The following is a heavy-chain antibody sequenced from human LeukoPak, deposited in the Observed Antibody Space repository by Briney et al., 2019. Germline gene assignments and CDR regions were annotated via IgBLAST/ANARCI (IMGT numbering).Heavy chain of an antibody. Sequence: GESLKISCKGSGYSFTSYWIGWVRQMPGKGLEWMGIIYPADSDTRYSPSFQGQVTISADKSINTAYLQWSSLEASDTAMYYCARQYAGASFDYWGQGTLVTVSS. CDR1: GYSFTSYW. J-gene: IGHJ4*02. CDR3: ARQYAGASFDY. CDR2: IYPADSDT. V-gene: IGHV5-51*01. D-gene: IGHD1-26*01.